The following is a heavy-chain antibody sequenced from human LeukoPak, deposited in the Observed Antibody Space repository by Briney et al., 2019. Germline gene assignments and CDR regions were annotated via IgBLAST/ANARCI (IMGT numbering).Heavy chain of an antibody. D-gene: IGHD4-17*01. J-gene: IGHJ4*02. V-gene: IGHV3-33*06. Sequence: GGSLRLSCAASGFIFSTYGMHWVRQAPGKGLEWVAVIWFDGTNKFYVDSVKGRFTISRDNSKNTLYLQMNSLRAEDTAVYYCANEIRPNDYWGQGTQVTVSS. CDR2: IWFDGTNK. CDR3: ANEIRPNDY. CDR1: GFIFSTYG.